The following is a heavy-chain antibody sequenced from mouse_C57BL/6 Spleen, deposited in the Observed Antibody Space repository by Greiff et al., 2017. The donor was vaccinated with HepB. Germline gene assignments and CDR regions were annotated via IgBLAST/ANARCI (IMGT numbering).Heavy chain of an antibody. CDR3: AREGLRKSYFDV. CDR1: GYTFTSYW. CDR2: IYPGSGST. J-gene: IGHJ1*03. V-gene: IGHV1-55*01. Sequence: QVQLQQPGAELVKPGASVKMSCKASGYTFTSYWITWVKQRPGQGLEWIGDIYPGSGSTNYNEKFKSKATLTVDTSSSTAYMQLSSLTSEDSAVYYCAREGLRKSYFDVWGTGTTVTVSS. D-gene: IGHD1-1*01.